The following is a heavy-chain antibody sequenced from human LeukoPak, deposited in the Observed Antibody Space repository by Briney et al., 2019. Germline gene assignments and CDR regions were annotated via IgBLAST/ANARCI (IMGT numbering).Heavy chain of an antibody. V-gene: IGHV3-21*01. CDR1: GFTVSSNY. D-gene: IGHD5-18*01. CDR3: ARAPTSMAPDY. J-gene: IGHJ4*02. Sequence: TGGSLRLSCAASGFTVSSNYMNWVRQAPGKGLEWVSSISSSSSYIYYADSVKGRFTISRDNAKNSLYLQMNSLRAEDTAVYYCARAPTSMAPDYWGQGTLVTVSS. CDR2: ISSSSSYI.